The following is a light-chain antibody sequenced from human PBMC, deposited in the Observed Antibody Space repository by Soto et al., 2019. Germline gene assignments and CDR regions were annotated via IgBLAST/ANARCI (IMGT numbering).Light chain of an antibody. V-gene: IGKV3-20*01. J-gene: IGKJ2*03. Sequence: EIVLTQSPGTLSLSPGERATLSCRASQSVTIYLAWYQQKPGQAPRLLIYGASTRATGIPDRFSGSGSGTDFTLTSSRLEPEDFAVYYCQQYRTSPYSFGQGTKVEIK. CDR2: GAS. CDR3: QQYRTSPYS. CDR1: QSVTIY.